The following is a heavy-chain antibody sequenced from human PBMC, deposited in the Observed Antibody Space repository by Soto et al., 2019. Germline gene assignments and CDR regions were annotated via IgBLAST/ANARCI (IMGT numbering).Heavy chain of an antibody. V-gene: IGHV1-69*13. Sequence: SVKVSCKASGGTFSSYAISWVRQAPGQGLEWMGGIIPIFGTANYAQKFQGRVTITADESTSTAYMELSSLRSEDTAVYYCARDLDYYGSGSINYGMDVWGQGTTVTVSS. CDR3: ARDLDYYGSGSINYGMDV. J-gene: IGHJ6*02. CDR2: IIPIFGTA. D-gene: IGHD3-10*01. CDR1: GGTFSSYA.